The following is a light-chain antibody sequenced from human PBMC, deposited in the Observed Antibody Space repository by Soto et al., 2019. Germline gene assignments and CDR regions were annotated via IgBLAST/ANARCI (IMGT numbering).Light chain of an antibody. V-gene: IGLV1-40*01. CDR3: QSYDGSLSGYV. J-gene: IGLJ1*01. Sequence: QSVLTQPPSVSGAPGQRITISCTGSSSNIGAGYDVHWYQQVPGTAPKLLIHGNTNRPSGVPDRFSGSKSGTSASLAITGLQAEDEADYYCQSYDGSLSGYVFGTGTKVTVL. CDR2: GNT. CDR1: SSNIGAGYD.